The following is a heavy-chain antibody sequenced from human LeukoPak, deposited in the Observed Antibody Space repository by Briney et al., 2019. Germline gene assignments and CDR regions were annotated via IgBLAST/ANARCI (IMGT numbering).Heavy chain of an antibody. D-gene: IGHD2-15*01. J-gene: IGHJ5*02. Sequence: GESLKISCKGSGYRFTSYWIGWVRQMPGKGLEWMGIIYPGDSDTRYSPSFQGQVTISTDKSISTAYLQWSSLKALDTAMYYCARSVVAATPIWFDPWGQGTLVTVSS. CDR3: ARSVVAATPIWFDP. CDR2: IYPGDSDT. V-gene: IGHV5-51*01. CDR1: GYRFTSYW.